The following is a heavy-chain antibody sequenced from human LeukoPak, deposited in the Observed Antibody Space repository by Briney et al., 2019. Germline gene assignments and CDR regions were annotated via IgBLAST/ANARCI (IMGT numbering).Heavy chain of an antibody. Sequence: SETLSLTCTVSGGSISSYYWSWIRQPPGKGLEWIGYIYYSGSTNYNPSLKSRVTISVDTSKNQFSLKLSSVTAADTAVYYCARGGSNGDYEDYRGQGTLVTVSS. CDR2: IYYSGST. J-gene: IGHJ4*02. V-gene: IGHV4-59*01. CDR1: GGSISSYY. D-gene: IGHD4-17*01. CDR3: ARGGSNGDYEDY.